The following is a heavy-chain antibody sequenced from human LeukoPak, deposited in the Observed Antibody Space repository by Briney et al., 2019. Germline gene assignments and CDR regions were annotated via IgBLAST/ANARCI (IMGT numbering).Heavy chain of an antibody. CDR3: AKAPVTSCRGAYCYPFDS. V-gene: IGHV3-23*01. J-gene: IGHJ4*02. D-gene: IGHD2-21*01. CDR1: GFTFTTYS. CDR2: TSSSDAGT. Sequence: GGSLRLSCAASGFTFTTYSMTWVRQTPGKGLEWVAATSSSDAGTYHADSVRGRFTISRDNSKNTLYLQMNSLRAEDAAVYFCAKAPVTSCRGAYCYPFDSWGQGTLVTVSS.